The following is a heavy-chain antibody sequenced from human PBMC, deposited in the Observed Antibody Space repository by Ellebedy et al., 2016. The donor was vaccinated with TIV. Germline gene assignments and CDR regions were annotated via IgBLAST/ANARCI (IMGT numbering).Heavy chain of an antibody. CDR1: GGSFSDYY. CDR3: ARGISTLGPSDY. V-gene: IGHV4-34*01. CDR2: INHSGST. Sequence: SETLSLXCAVYGGSFSDYYWSWIRQPPGKGLEWIGEINHSGSTNYNPSLKSRVTISVDTSKNQFSLKLSSVTAADTAVYYCARGISTLGPSDYWGQGTLVTVSS. J-gene: IGHJ4*02. D-gene: IGHD7-27*01.